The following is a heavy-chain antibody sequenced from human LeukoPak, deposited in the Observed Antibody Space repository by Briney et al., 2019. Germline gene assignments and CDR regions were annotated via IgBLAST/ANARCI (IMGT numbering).Heavy chain of an antibody. V-gene: IGHV4-38-2*01. D-gene: IGHD5-18*01. Sequence: SETLSLTCAVSGYSISSGYYWGWIRQPPGKGLEWIGSIYHSGGTYYNPSLKSRVTISVDTSKNQFSLKLSSVTAADTAVYYCARGDSGYSYGYWFDPWGQGTLVTVSS. CDR2: IYHSGGT. CDR3: ARGDSGYSYGYWFDP. CDR1: GYSISSGYY. J-gene: IGHJ5*02.